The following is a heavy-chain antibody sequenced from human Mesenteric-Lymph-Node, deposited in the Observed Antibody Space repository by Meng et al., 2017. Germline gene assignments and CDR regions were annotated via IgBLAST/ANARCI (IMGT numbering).Heavy chain of an antibody. CDR2: MNPNSGNT. CDR3: ARASYYYGSGILHRYYYGMDV. Sequence: ASVKVSCKASGGTFSSYAISWVRQAPGQGLEWMGWMNPNSGNTGYAQKFQGRVTITRHTSISTAYMELSSLRSEDTAVYYCARASYYYGSGILHRYYYGMDVWGQGTTVTVSS. J-gene: IGHJ6*02. V-gene: IGHV1-8*03. D-gene: IGHD3-10*01. CDR1: GGTFSSYA.